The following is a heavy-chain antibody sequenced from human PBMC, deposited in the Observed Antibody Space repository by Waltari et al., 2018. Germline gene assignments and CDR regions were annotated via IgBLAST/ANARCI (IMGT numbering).Heavy chain of an antibody. J-gene: IGHJ4*02. V-gene: IGHV4-39*01. D-gene: IGHD5-12*01. CDR1: GVPISRSSYY. CDR2: IYYSGST. CDR3: ARWGDGYKSFDY. Sequence: QLQLQESAPGLVKPSETLSLTCTVSGVPISRSSYYWAWIRQPPGKGLEWIGSIYYSGSTYYNPSLKSRVTTSVDTSKNQFSLKLSSVTAADTAVYYCARWGDGYKSFDYWGQGTLVTVSS.